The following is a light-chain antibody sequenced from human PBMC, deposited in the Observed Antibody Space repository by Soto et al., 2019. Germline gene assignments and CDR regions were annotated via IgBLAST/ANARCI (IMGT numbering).Light chain of an antibody. Sequence: DIQMTQSPSSVSASVGDRVTITCRASQDIGSWLAWYQQKPGKAPDLLIYGASSLQSGVPSRFYCSGSGTEFTLTISSLQTEDFATYYCQQGGSFPITFGQGTRLDIK. V-gene: IGKV1-12*01. CDR3: QQGGSFPIT. J-gene: IGKJ5*01. CDR2: GAS. CDR1: QDIGSW.